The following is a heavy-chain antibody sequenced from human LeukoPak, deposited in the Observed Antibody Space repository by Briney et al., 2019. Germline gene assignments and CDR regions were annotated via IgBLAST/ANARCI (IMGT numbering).Heavy chain of an antibody. J-gene: IGHJ6*03. CDR3: ARVSGDYYGSGSYFYYYYMDV. Sequence: ASVKVSCKASGYTFTSYGISWVRQAPGQGLEWMGWISAYNGNTNYAQKLQGRVTMTTDTSTSTAYMELRSLRSDDTAVYYCARVSGDYYGSGSYFYYYYMDVWGKGTTVTVSS. CDR2: ISAYNGNT. D-gene: IGHD3-10*01. V-gene: IGHV1-18*01. CDR1: GYTFTSYG.